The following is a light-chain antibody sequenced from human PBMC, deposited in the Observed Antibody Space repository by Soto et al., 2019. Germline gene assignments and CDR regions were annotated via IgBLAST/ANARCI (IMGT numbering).Light chain of an antibody. CDR3: SSYTSSSTYV. J-gene: IGLJ1*01. CDR2: DVS. CDR1: SSDVGGYNY. Sequence: QSVLTQPASVSGSPGQSITIACTGTSSDVGGYNYVSWYQQYPGKAPRLVISDVSNRPSGVSNRFSGSKSGNSASLTISGLQAEVEADYYCSSYTSSSTYVFGTGTKVTVL. V-gene: IGLV2-14*01.